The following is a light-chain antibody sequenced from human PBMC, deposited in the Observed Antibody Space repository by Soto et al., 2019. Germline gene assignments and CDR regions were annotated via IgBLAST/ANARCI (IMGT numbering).Light chain of an antibody. CDR2: EVS. CDR1: SSDVGGYNY. Sequence: QSVLTQPPSASGSPGQSVTISCTGTSSDVGGYNYVSWYQHHPGKAPNLMIYEVSKRPSGVPDRFSGSKSGNTASLIVSGLQADDEADYYCSSYGGSNNFVFGGGTKLTVL. V-gene: IGLV2-8*01. J-gene: IGLJ2*01. CDR3: SSYGGSNNFV.